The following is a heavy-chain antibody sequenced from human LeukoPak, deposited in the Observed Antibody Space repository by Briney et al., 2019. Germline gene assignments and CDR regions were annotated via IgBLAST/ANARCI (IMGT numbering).Heavy chain of an antibody. CDR1: TYSFSSGYY. D-gene: IGHD5-18*01. CDR3: ARIEAVTRGYNHAYYFDY. Sequence: PSETLSLTCTVSTYSFSSGYYWGWIRQPPGKGLEWIGNIYHNGNTYYNPSLKSRVTISVDTSKKQFSLKLRTATAADTAVYYCARIEAVTRGYNHAYYFDYWGQGTLVTVSS. J-gene: IGHJ4*02. CDR2: IYHNGNT. V-gene: IGHV4-38-2*02.